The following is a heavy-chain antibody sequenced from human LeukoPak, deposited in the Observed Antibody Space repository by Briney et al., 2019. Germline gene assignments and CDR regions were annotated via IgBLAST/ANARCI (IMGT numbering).Heavy chain of an antibody. CDR1: GYRFTSYW. D-gene: IGHD2-15*01. V-gene: IGHV5-51*01. J-gene: IGHJ5*02. Sequence: GESLKISCKGSGYRFTSYWIGWVRQMPGKGLEWTGIIYPGDSDTRYSPSFQGQVTISADKSISTAYLQWSILKASDTAMYYCARHLSSDSGGSCLNPWGQGTLVTVSS. CDR3: ARHLSSDSGGSCLNP. CDR2: IYPGDSDT.